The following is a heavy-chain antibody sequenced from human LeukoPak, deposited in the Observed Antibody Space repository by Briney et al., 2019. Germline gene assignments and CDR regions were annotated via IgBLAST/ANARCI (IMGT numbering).Heavy chain of an antibody. J-gene: IGHJ3*02. CDR2: ISGSGGGT. V-gene: IGHV3-23*01. CDR1: GFTFSSYS. Sequence: PGGSLRLSCAASGFTFSSYSMPWVRQAPGKGLEWASGISGSGGGTHYADSVKGRFTISRDNSKHTLYVQMNSLRADDTAVYYCAKDGYCSGTSYIPDALDIWGQGTMVTVFS. D-gene: IGHD2-2*01. CDR3: AKDGYCSGTSYIPDALDI.